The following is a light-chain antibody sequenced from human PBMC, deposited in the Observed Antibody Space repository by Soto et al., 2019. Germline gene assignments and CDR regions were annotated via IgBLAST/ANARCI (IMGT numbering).Light chain of an antibody. CDR2: DAS. Sequence: DIQMPQSPSTLSASVGDRVTITGRASQSISSWLAWYQQKPGKAPKLLIYDASSLESGVPSRFSGSGSGTEFTLTISSLQPDDFATYYCQQYNSYSSWTFGQGTKVDIK. V-gene: IGKV1-5*01. CDR3: QQYNSYSSWT. J-gene: IGKJ1*01. CDR1: QSISSW.